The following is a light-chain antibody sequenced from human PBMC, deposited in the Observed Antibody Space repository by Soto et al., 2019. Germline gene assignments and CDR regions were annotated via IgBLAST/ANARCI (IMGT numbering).Light chain of an antibody. CDR1: QNVNRY. Sequence: IQLTQSPSSLSASVGDRVTITCRTSQNVNRYLNWYQEQPGKAPKLLIYAASILQSGVLSRFSGSGSGTDFTLTISSLQPEDFTAYYCQQSYGIPQTFGPGTKVEIK. CDR2: AAS. V-gene: IGKV1-39*01. J-gene: IGKJ1*01. CDR3: QQSYGIPQT.